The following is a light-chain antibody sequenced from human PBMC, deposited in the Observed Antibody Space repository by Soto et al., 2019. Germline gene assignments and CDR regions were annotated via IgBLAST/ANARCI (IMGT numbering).Light chain of an antibody. CDR3: QQYNSYPWT. Sequence: IQMTQSPSTLSASVGDRVTFTCRASQTISTWLAWYQQKPGEAPKLLIYKASTLEVGVPSRFSGSGSGTDFTLTINTLQPADFATYYCQQYNSYPWTFDQGTKV. CDR2: KAS. CDR1: QTISTW. J-gene: IGKJ1*01. V-gene: IGKV1-5*03.